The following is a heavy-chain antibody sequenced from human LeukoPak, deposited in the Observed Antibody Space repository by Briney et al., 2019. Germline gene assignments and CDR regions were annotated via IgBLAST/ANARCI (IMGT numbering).Heavy chain of an antibody. V-gene: IGHV1-69*13. CDR3: ARDGYYDSSGYANP. J-gene: IGHJ5*02. Sequence: SVKVSCKASGGTFSSYAISWVRQAPGQGLEWMGGIIPIFGTANYAQKFQGRVAITADESTSTAYMELSSLRSEDTAVYYCARDGYYDSSGYANPWGQGTLVTVSS. CDR1: GGTFSSYA. CDR2: IIPIFGTA. D-gene: IGHD3-22*01.